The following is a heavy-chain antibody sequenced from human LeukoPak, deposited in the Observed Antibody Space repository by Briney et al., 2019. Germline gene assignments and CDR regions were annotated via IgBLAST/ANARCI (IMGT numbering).Heavy chain of an antibody. CDR1: GGTFFSYA. CDR2: IIPVLRIT. D-gene: IGHD2-2*01. Sequence: SVTVSCKPSGGTFFSYAISWVRQAPGQGLEWMGRIIPVLRITTYAQKFQGRVSITANRSTNTVYMKLSSLTSEDTAVYYCAREPGRPGYYYGMDVWGQGTTVTVSS. V-gene: IGHV1-69*04. CDR3: AREPGRPGYYYGMDV. J-gene: IGHJ6*02.